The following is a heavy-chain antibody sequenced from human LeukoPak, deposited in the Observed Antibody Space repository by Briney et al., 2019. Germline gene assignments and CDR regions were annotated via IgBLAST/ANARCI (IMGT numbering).Heavy chain of an antibody. V-gene: IGHV3-7*01. CDR1: GFTFSSYA. D-gene: IGHD4-23*01. CDR2: IKQDGSEK. J-gene: IGHJ3*02. Sequence: GGSLRLSCAASGFTFSSYAMSWVRQAPGKGLEWVGNIKQDGSEKYYVDSVKGRFTISRDNAKNSLYLQMNSLRAEDTAVYYCATRPVGTFDIWGQGTMVTVSS. CDR3: ATRPVGTFDI.